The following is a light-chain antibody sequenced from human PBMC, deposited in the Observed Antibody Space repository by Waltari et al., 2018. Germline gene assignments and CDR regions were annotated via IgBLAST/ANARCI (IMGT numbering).Light chain of an antibody. CDR3: QHYVRLPAT. CDR2: GAS. CDR1: QSVSRA. V-gene: IGKV3-20*01. J-gene: IGKJ1*01. Sequence: EIVLTQSPGSLSSSPGERVPLSCRASQSVSRALAWYQQKPGQAPRLLIFGASNRATGIPDRFSGSGSETDFSLTISRLEPEDFVVYYCQHYVRLPATFGRGTKVEIK.